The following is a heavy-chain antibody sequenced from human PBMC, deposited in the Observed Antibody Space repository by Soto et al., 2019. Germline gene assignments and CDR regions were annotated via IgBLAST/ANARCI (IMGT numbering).Heavy chain of an antibody. J-gene: IGHJ4*02. Sequence: QVQLVQSGAEVKKPGSSVKVSCKASGGTFSSYTISWVRQAPGQGLEWMGRIIPILGIANYAQKFQGRVTITADKSTSTAYMELSSLRSEDTAVYYCARDLGNSSGWYVVWGQGTLVTVSS. V-gene: IGHV1-69*08. CDR2: IIPILGIA. D-gene: IGHD6-13*01. CDR1: GGTFSSYT. CDR3: ARDLGNSSGWYVV.